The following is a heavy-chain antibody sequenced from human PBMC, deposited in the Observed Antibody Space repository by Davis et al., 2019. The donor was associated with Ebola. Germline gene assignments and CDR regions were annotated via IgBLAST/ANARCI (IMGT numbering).Heavy chain of an antibody. CDR3: ARALAGSYEGFEF. CDR2: IIPMFGTG. Sequence: SVKVSCKVSGGTFSTYAINWVRQAPGQGLECMGGIIPMFGTGNYAQKFLGRVTISADDSTSTAYMELSSLKYEDTAVYYCARALAGSYEGFEFWGQGTLVTVSS. V-gene: IGHV1-69*13. CDR1: GGTFSTYA. D-gene: IGHD3-16*01. J-gene: IGHJ4*02.